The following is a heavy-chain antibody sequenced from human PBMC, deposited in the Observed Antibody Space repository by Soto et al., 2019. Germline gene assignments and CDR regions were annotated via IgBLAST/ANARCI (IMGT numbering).Heavy chain of an antibody. V-gene: IGHV4-34*01. Sequence: SETLSLTCAVYGGSFSGYYWSWIRQPPGKGLEWIGEINHSGSTNYNPSLKSRVTISVDTSKNQFSLKLSSVTAADTAVYYCARRRNTIFGVVKAFDIWGQGTMVT. J-gene: IGHJ3*02. CDR1: GGSFSGYY. CDR2: INHSGST. CDR3: ARRRNTIFGVVKAFDI. D-gene: IGHD3-3*01.